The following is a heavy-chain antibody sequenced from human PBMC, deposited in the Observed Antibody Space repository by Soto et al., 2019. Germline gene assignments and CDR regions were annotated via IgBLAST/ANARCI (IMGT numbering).Heavy chain of an antibody. Sequence: EVQLVESGGGLVQPGRSLRLSCAASGFNFDDYFMHWVRQAPGKGLEWVASISWNGADIGYADSVKGRFTISRDKAKNSLFLQMNSLRTEDSGLYYCAKGVTPTWLQHLDSWGQGTLVTVSS. V-gene: IGHV3-9*01. CDR3: AKGVTPTWLQHLDS. CDR2: ISWNGADI. CDR1: GFNFDDYF. D-gene: IGHD5-12*01. J-gene: IGHJ4*02.